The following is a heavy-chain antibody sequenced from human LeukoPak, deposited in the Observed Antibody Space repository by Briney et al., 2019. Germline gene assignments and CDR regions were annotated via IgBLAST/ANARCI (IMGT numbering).Heavy chain of an antibody. D-gene: IGHD3-10*01. CDR2: IYYSGST. Sequence: PSETLSLTCAVYGGSFSGYYWSWIRQPPGKGLEWIGYIYYSGSTNYNPSLKSRVTISVDTSKNQFSLKLSSVTAADTAVYYCARGLSGSYYYWGQGTLVTVSS. J-gene: IGHJ4*02. CDR1: GGSFSGYY. V-gene: IGHV4-59*01. CDR3: ARGLSGSYYY.